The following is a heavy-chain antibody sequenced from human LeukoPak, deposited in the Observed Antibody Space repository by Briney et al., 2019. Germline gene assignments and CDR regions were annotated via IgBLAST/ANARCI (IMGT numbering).Heavy chain of an antibody. CDR1: GGSFSGYY. D-gene: IGHD3-16*01. CDR2: ISHTGTT. CDR3: ARQKSYMNSFRGGQIDF. V-gene: IGHV4-34*01. Sequence: PSETLSLTCAVFGGSFSGYYWTWIRQPPGKGLEWIGEISHTGTTKYNPSLKSRVTVSVDTSKNHISLKLTSVTAADTAVYYCARQKSYMNSFRGGQIDFWGQGTLVTVSS. J-gene: IGHJ4*02.